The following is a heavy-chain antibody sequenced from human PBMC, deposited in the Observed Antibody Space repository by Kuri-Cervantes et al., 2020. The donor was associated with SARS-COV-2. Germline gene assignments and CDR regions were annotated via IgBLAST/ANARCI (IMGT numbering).Heavy chain of an antibody. V-gene: IGHV3-7*02. CDR3: ARSQYGRNYYYYGMDV. D-gene: IGHD4-17*01. CDR1: GFTFSSYW. CDR2: IKQDGSEK. Sequence: GESLKISCAASGFTFSSYWMSWVRQAPGKGLEWVANIKQDGSEKYYVDSVKGRFTISRDNSKNTLYLQMNSLRAEDMAVYYCARSQYGRNYYYYGMDVWGQGTTVTVSS. J-gene: IGHJ6*02.